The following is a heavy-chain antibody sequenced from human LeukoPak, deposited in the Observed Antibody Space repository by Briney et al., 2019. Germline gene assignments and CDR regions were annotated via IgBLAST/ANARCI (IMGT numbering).Heavy chain of an antibody. J-gene: IGHJ4*02. V-gene: IGHV1-46*01. D-gene: IGHD3-22*01. CDR3: ARGWYYDSSGYYSQAFDY. Sequence: ASVKVSCKASGYTFTSYYMHWVRQAPGQGLEWMGIINPSGGSTSYAQKFQGRVTMTRDMSTSTVYMELSSLRSEDTAVYYCARGWYYDSSGYYSQAFDYWGQGTLVTVSS. CDR2: INPSGGST. CDR1: GYTFTSYY.